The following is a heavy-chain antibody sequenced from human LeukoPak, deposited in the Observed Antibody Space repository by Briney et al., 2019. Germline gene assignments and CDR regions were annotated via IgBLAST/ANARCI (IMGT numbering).Heavy chain of an antibody. Sequence: ASVKVSCKVSGYTLTELSMHWVRQAPGKGLEWMGGFDPEDGETIYAQKFQGRVTMTEDTSTDTAYVELSSLRSEDTAVYYCATGGLRYFGVFDPWGQGTLVTVSS. V-gene: IGHV1-24*01. J-gene: IGHJ5*02. D-gene: IGHD3-9*01. CDR3: ATGGLRYFGVFDP. CDR1: GYTLTELS. CDR2: FDPEDGET.